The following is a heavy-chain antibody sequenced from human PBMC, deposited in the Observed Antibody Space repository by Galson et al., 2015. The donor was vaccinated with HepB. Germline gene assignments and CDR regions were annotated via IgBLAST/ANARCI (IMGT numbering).Heavy chain of an antibody. D-gene: IGHD3-22*01. CDR1: GYTLTELS. CDR2: FDPEDGET. V-gene: IGHV1-24*01. Sequence: SVKVSCKVSGYTLTELSMHWVRQAPGKGLEWMGGFDPEDGETIYAQKFQGRVTMTEDTSTDTAYMELSSLRSEDTAVYYCATAVGGYYYDSSGFDPWGQGTLVTVSS. CDR3: ATAVGGYYYDSSGFDP. J-gene: IGHJ5*02.